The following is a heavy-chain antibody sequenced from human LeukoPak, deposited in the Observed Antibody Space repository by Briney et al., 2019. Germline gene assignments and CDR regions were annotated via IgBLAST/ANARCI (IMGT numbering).Heavy chain of an antibody. D-gene: IGHD3-3*01. Sequence: PGGSLRLSCTASGFTFCDYAMSWFRQAPGKGLEWVGFIRSKAYGGTTEYAASVKGRFTISRDDSKNIAYLQMNSLKTEDTAVYYCTRDYYDFWSGYRQYYFDYWGQGTLATVSS. J-gene: IGHJ4*02. V-gene: IGHV3-49*03. CDR1: GFTFCDYA. CDR2: IRSKAYGGTT. CDR3: TRDYYDFWSGYRQYYFDY.